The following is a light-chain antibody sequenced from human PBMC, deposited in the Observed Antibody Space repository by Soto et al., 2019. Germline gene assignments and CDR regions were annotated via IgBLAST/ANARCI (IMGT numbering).Light chain of an antibody. CDR1: SSDVGSYNL. CDR2: DVT. V-gene: IGLV2-23*02. Sequence: QSVLTQPASVSGSLGQSITISCTGTSSDVGSYNLVSWYQQHPGKAPKLMIYDVTKRPSGVSDRFSDSRSGHTASLTISGLQAEDESDYYCCSYAASSTYVFGSGTKVTVL. J-gene: IGLJ1*01. CDR3: CSYAASSTYV.